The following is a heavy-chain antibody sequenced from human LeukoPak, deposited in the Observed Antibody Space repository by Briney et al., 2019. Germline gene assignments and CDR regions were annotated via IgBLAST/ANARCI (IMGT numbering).Heavy chain of an antibody. CDR1: GGSISSYY. Sequence: SETLSLTCTVSGGSISSYYWSWIRQPPGKGLEWIGYIYYSGSTNYNPSLKSRVTISVDTSKNQFSLKLSSVTAADTAVYYCARAEPLRYFDWLPTSSLNYFDYWGQGTLVTVSS. J-gene: IGHJ4*02. V-gene: IGHV4-59*01. CDR3: ARAEPLRYFDWLPTSSLNYFDY. D-gene: IGHD3-9*01. CDR2: IYYSGST.